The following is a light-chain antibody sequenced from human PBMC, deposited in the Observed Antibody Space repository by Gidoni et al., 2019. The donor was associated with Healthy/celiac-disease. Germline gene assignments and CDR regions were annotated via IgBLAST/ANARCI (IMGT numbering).Light chain of an antibody. CDR2: TAS. Sequence: DIQMTQSPSTLSASVGDRGTITCRASQSISSRLAWYQQKPGKAPKLLIYTASSLESGVPSRFSCRGSGTDFTLTISSLHPDAFATYYCQQYNSYPWTFGQGTKVEIK. J-gene: IGKJ1*01. V-gene: IGKV1-5*03. CDR1: QSISSR. CDR3: QQYNSYPWT.